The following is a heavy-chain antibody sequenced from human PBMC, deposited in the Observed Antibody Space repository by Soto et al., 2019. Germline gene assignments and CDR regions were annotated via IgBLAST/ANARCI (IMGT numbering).Heavy chain of an antibody. D-gene: IGHD6-13*01. Sequence: TGGSLRLSCVASGFNFSYNAMNWVRQAPGKGLEWVSFIYSDSVGGNTYYADFVKGRFTISRDTSTNTVYLQMNRLTVEDTAFYYCARLYSSSWELEEPREHDYWGQGTLVTVSS. V-gene: IGHV3-53*01. CDR1: GFNFSYNA. CDR2: IYSDSVGGNT. CDR3: ARLYSSSWELEEPREHDY. J-gene: IGHJ4*02.